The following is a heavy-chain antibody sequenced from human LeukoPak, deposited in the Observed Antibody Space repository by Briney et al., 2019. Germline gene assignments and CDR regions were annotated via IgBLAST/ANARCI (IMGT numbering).Heavy chain of an antibody. J-gene: IGHJ4*02. Sequence: GGSLGLSCAASGFTFSSYAMSWVRQAPGKGLEWVSAISGSGGSTYYADSVKGRFTISRDNSKNTLYLQMNSLRAEDTAVYYCAKEAHYYDSSGYYYVPYFDYWGQGTLITVSS. V-gene: IGHV3-23*01. CDR2: ISGSGGST. D-gene: IGHD3-22*01. CDR1: GFTFSSYA. CDR3: AKEAHYYDSSGYYYVPYFDY.